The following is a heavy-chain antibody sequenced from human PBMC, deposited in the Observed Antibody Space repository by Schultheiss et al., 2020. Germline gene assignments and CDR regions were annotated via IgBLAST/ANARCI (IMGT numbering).Heavy chain of an antibody. CDR3: AKDGSIRGDYYYGMDV. CDR2: ISGNGDNT. J-gene: IGHJ6*02. V-gene: IGHV3-23*01. D-gene: IGHD3-3*01. Sequence: GESLKISCAASGFTFSSYAMSWVRQAPGKGLEWVSSISGNGDNTYYADSVKGRFTISRDNSKGTLYLQMNSLRAEDTAVYFCAKDGSIRGDYYYGMDVWGQGTTVTVSS. CDR1: GFTFSSYA.